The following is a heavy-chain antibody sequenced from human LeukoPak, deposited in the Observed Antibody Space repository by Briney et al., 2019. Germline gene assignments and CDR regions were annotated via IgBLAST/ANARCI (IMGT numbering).Heavy chain of an antibody. CDR3: PGLGGWGSRYLDVIDI. CDR1: GFTFSTFW. CDR2: ISASGHNP. J-gene: IGHJ3*02. V-gene: IGHV3-23*01. D-gene: IGHD3-16*01. Sequence: GGSLRLSCAASGFTFSTFWMTWVRQAPGKGLEWVSGISASGHNPLYADSVRGRFTISRDNSKNTLYLQMDSLRAEDTAIYYCPGLGGWGSRYLDVIDIWGQGTKVTVSS.